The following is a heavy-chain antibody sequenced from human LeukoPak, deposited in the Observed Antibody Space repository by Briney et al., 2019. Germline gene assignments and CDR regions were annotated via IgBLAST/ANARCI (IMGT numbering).Heavy chain of an antibody. J-gene: IGHJ4*02. CDR2: ISSSGSTI. CDR3: ARKRGYSGYDFDY. V-gene: IGHV3-11*01. D-gene: IGHD5-12*01. CDR1: GFTFSSYT. Sequence: PGGSLRLSCAASGFTFSSYTMSWIRQAPGKGLEWVSYISSSGSTIYYADSVKGRFTISRDNAKNSLYLQMNSLRAEDTAVYYCARKRGYSGYDFDYWGQGTLVTVSS.